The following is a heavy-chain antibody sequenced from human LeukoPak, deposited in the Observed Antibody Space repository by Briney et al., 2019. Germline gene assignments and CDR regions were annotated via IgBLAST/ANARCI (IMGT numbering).Heavy chain of an antibody. Sequence: GGSLRLSCAASQFTFSRYWMNWVRQAPGRGLEWVSAISGSGGSTYYADSVKGRFTISRDNSKNTLYLQMNSLRAEDTAVYYCAKEFNYYGSGSYPDYWGQGTLVTVSS. CDR3: AKEFNYYGSGSYPDY. J-gene: IGHJ4*02. CDR1: QFTFSRYW. CDR2: ISGSGGST. V-gene: IGHV3-23*01. D-gene: IGHD3-10*01.